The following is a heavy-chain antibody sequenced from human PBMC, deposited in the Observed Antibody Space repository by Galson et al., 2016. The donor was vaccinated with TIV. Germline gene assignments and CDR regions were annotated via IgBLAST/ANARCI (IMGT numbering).Heavy chain of an antibody. CDR2: ITTTGRSI. CDR3: ARVAPIAVAGHAFDS. Sequence: SLRLSCAASGFTLNNYPVSWVRRAPGQGLRWVSHITTTGRSIYYADSVRGRFTVSRDYSNNTVHLQMNGLRADDTAVYICARVAPIAVAGHAFDSWGQGTLVTVSS. J-gene: IGHJ4*02. CDR1: GFTLNNYP. D-gene: IGHD6-19*01. V-gene: IGHV3-23*01.